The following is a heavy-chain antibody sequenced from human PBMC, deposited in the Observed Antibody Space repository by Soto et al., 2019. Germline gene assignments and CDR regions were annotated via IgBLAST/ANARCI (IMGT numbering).Heavy chain of an antibody. J-gene: IGHJ4*02. Sequence: PSETLSLTCTVSGGSLNSGSFFWGWIRQPPGKGLEWIGHIFYSGTTSYSPSLKSRVTMFLDTSKNKFSLRLTSVTAADTAVYYCVRREAVAGSQFDFWGQGTLVTVSS. CDR1: GGSLNSGSFF. CDR3: VRREAVAGSQFDF. D-gene: IGHD6-19*01. V-gene: IGHV4-39*01. CDR2: IFYSGTT.